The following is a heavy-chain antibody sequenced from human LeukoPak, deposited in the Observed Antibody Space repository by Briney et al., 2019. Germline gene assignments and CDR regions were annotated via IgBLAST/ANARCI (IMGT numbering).Heavy chain of an antibody. CDR1: GYTFTSYY. J-gene: IGHJ5*02. Sequence: ASVKVSCKASGYTFTSYYMHWVRQAPGQGLEWMGMIYPSGGSTSYAQKFQGRVTMTRDTSTSTVYMEMSSLRSEDTAVYYCTRLYDISNSWFDPWGQGTLVTVSS. CDR3: TRLYDISNSWFDP. V-gene: IGHV1-46*03. CDR2: IYPSGGST. D-gene: IGHD3-9*01.